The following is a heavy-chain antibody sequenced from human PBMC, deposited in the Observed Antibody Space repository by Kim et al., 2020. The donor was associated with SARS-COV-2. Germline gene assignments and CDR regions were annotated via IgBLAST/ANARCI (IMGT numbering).Heavy chain of an antibody. CDR3: AKYAAVLWFGELGNYYYGTDV. V-gene: IGHV3-23*01. CDR1: EFIFSNYA. CDR2: ISGSGDNT. D-gene: IGHD3-10*01. Sequence: GGSLRLSCVASEFIFSNYAMTWVRQAPGKGLEWVSGISGSGDNTYYADSVKGRFTISRDNSKNTLYLQMSSLRAEDTAVYYCAKYAAVLWFGELGNYYYGTDVWGQGTTVIVSS. J-gene: IGHJ6*02.